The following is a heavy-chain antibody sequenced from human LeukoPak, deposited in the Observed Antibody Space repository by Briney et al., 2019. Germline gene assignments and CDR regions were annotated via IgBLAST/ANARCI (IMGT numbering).Heavy chain of an antibody. V-gene: IGHV3-9*01. J-gene: IGHJ4*02. CDR1: GFTFDDYA. Sequence: GGSLRLSCAASGFTFDDYAMHWVRRAPGKGLEWVSGISWNSGSIGYADSVKGRFTISRDNAKNSLYLQMNSLRAEDTALYYCAKDIHSVIAAAGADYWGQGTLVTVSS. CDR3: AKDIHSVIAAAGADY. D-gene: IGHD6-13*01. CDR2: ISWNSGSI.